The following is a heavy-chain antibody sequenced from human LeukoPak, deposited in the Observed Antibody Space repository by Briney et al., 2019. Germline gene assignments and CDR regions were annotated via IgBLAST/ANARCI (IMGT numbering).Heavy chain of an antibody. V-gene: IGHV1-2*02. CDR2: INPNSGGT. CDR3: ARAWNSGYPATPLDY. Sequence: ASVRVSCKASGYTFTGYYMHWVRQAPGQGLEWMGWINPNSGGTNYAQKFQGRVTMTRDTSISTAYMELSRLRPDDTAVYYCARAWNSGYPATPLDYWGQGTLVTVSS. D-gene: IGHD5-12*01. J-gene: IGHJ4*02. CDR1: GYTFTGYY.